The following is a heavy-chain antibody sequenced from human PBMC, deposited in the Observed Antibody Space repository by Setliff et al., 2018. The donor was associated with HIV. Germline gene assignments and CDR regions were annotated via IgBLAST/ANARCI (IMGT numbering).Heavy chain of an antibody. CDR2: VSQSGST. J-gene: IGHJ5*02. CDR1: GVSINRTDHY. Sequence: TSETLSLTCRVSGVSINRTDHYWGWIRQSPGKSLEWIGSVSQSGSTYYNPSLKSRITISVDRSKNLFSLKLISVTAADQGVYYCARVPVPGVNWFDPWGLGTLVTVSS. CDR3: ARVPVPGVNWFDP. V-gene: IGHV4-39*01.